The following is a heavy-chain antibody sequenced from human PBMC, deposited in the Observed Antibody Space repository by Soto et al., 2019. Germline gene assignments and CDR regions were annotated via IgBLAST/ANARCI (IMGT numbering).Heavy chain of an antibody. CDR3: ARGSGSYYAY. D-gene: IGHD1-26*01. CDR1: GDSISTDY. CDR2: IYYGGST. Sequence: PSETLSLTCTVSGDSISTDYWSWIRQSPGKGLEWIGFIYYGGSTNYNPSLKSRVTISIDTSKNQFSLKLSSVTAADTAVYYCARGSGSYYAYGGQGPLVTSPQ. J-gene: IGHJ4*02. V-gene: IGHV4-59*01.